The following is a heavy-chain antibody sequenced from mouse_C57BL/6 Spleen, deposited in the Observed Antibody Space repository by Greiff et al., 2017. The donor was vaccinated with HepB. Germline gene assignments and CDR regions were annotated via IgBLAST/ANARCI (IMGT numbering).Heavy chain of an antibody. CDR1: GFSLTSYG. J-gene: IGHJ2*01. CDR2: IWSGGST. Sequence: QVQLKESGPGLVQPSQSLSITCTVSGFSLTSYGVHWVRQSPGKGLEWLGVIWSGGSTDYNAAFISRLSISKDNSKSQVFFKMNSLQADDTAIYYCARGDGRRNFDYWGQGTTLTVSS. D-gene: IGHD1-1*01. CDR3: ARGDGRRNFDY. V-gene: IGHV2-2*01.